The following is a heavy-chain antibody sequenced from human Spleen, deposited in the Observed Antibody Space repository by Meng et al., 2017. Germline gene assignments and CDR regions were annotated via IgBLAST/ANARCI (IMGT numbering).Heavy chain of an antibody. Sequence: QVQLPQWGPGLLKPSGPLSLTCAVYGGSFSGYYWSWIRQPPGKGLEWIGEINHSGSTNYNPSLKSRVTISVDTSKNQFSLKLSSVTAADTAVYYCARDQDIVVLAAARWFDPWGQGTLVTVSS. V-gene: IGHV4-34*01. J-gene: IGHJ5*02. CDR2: INHSGST. CDR3: ARDQDIVVLAAARWFDP. D-gene: IGHD2-2*01. CDR1: GGSFSGYY.